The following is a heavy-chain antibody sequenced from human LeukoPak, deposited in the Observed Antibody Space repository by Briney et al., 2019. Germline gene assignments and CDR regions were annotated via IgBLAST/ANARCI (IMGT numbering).Heavy chain of an antibody. CDR3: ARSYGGHSVCDAFDI. D-gene: IGHD4-23*01. Sequence: SETLSLTCTVSGDSISRSLYYWGWIRQPPGKGLEWIGTIYYSGSTYYNPSLKSRVTISVDTSKNQFSLKLTSVTAADTAVYYCARSYGGHSVCDAFDIWGQGTMVTVSS. J-gene: IGHJ3*02. CDR2: IYYSGST. V-gene: IGHV4-39*01. CDR1: GDSISRSLYY.